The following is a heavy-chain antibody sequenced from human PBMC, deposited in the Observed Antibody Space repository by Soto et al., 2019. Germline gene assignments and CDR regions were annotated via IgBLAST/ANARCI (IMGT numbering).Heavy chain of an antibody. CDR2: ISSSSTYM. D-gene: IGHD2-2*02. J-gene: IGHJ6*03. V-gene: IGHV3-21*01. CDR1: EYSFSSHI. Sequence: GGSLRLSCAASEYSFSSHIMIWVRQAPGKGLEWVSSISSSSTYMFYADSVKGRFTISRDNAKNSLYLQMNSLRAEDTAVYYCARERVVTAAINYHYYMDVWGKGTTVTVSS. CDR3: ARERVVTAAINYHYYMDV.